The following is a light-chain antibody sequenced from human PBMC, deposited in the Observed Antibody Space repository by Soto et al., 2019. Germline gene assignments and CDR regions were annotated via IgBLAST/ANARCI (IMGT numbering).Light chain of an antibody. CDR3: QQANSFPAT. V-gene: IGKV1-12*01. J-gene: IGKJ3*01. Sequence: DIQMTQSPSSVSASVGDRVTITCRASQGISSWVAWYQQKPGKAPKLLIYAASSLQSGVPSRFSGSGSATYFTLTISSLQPEDFATYYCQQANSFPATFGPGTKVDIK. CDR2: AAS. CDR1: QGISSW.